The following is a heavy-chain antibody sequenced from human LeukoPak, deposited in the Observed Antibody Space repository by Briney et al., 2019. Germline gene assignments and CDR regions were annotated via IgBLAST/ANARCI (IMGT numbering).Heavy chain of an antibody. D-gene: IGHD3-10*01. CDR2: MNPNTGKT. CDR1: GYTFGSYD. Sequence: ASVKVSCKASGYTFGSYDINWVRQATGQGLEWMGWMNPNTGKTDYAQKFQGRVTMTRDTSISTAYLELSSLRSEDTAVYFCARDIWFGDLFRRTLQYYHYLDVWGKGTTVIASS. CDR3: ARDIWFGDLFRRTLQYYHYLDV. J-gene: IGHJ6*03. V-gene: IGHV1-8*01.